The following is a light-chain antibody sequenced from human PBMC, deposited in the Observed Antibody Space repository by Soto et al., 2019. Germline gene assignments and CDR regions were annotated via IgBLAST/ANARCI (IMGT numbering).Light chain of an antibody. CDR2: RNN. Sequence: QSVLTQSPSASGTPGQRVTISCSGSRSNIGRNFAYWYQHVPGTAPRLLIQRNNERPSGVPDRFSGSKSGTSVSLAISGLRSDDEATYYCVAWDDTLDAQVFGGGTKLNVL. CDR3: VAWDDTLDAQV. V-gene: IGLV1-47*01. CDR1: RSNIGRNF. J-gene: IGLJ3*02.